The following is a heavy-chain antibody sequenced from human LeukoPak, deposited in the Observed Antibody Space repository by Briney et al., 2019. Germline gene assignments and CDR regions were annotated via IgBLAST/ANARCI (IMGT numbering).Heavy chain of an antibody. CDR1: GGSISSSSYY. J-gene: IGHJ5*02. D-gene: IGHD5-18*01. CDR2: IYYSGST. CDR3: ARSLNSYGSKMWFDP. Sequence: KPSETLSLTCTVSGGSISSSSYYWGWIRQPPGKGLEWIGSIYYSGSTYYNPSLKSRVTISVDTSKNQFSLKLSSVTAADTAVYYCARSLNSYGSKMWFDPWGQGTLVTVSS. V-gene: IGHV4-39*07.